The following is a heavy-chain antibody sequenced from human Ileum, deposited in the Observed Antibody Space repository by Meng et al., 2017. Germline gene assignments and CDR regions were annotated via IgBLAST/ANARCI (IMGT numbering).Heavy chain of an antibody. CDR1: CGSISTRNW. J-gene: IGHJ4*02. CDR2: IYHTGRT. D-gene: IGHD5-24*01. Sequence: VPLQESGPRLLKPSVTLALTCAVSCGSISTRNWWSWLRQSPGQGLEWIGEIYHTGRTTYNPSLESRVTVSVDKSNNQFSLRLTSATVADTAVYYCARVSQRDGYNSANFDYWGQGALVTVSS. CDR3: ARVSQRDGYNSANFDY. V-gene: IGHV4-4*02.